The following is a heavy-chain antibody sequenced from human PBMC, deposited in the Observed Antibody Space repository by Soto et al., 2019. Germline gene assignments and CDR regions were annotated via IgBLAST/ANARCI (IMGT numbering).Heavy chain of an antibody. V-gene: IGHV4-31*03. D-gene: IGHD3-3*01. J-gene: IGHJ6*02. CDR2: IYYSGST. Sequence: SETLSLTCTVSGGSISSGGYYWSWIRQHPGKGLEWIGYIYYSGSTYYNPSLKSRVTISVDTSKNQFSLKLSSVTAADTAVYYCARDLPIDDFWSGYGYYGMDVWGQGTTVTVSS. CDR1: GGSISSGGYY. CDR3: ARDLPIDDFWSGYGYYGMDV.